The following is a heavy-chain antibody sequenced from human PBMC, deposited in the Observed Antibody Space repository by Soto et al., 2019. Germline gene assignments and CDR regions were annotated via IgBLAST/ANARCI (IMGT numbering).Heavy chain of an antibody. V-gene: IGHV4-4*02. Sequence: QVQLQESGPGLVKPSGTLSLTCAVSSGSIDTTNWWSWVRQPPGKGLELIGEIFHSGNTYYNPSLASRVTISVDTSKNQFSLNLRSVTAADTAVYYCARRTWGMDVWGQGTTVTVSS. CDR3: ARRTWGMDV. CDR2: IFHSGNT. D-gene: IGHD2-8*01. CDR1: SGSIDTTNW. J-gene: IGHJ6*02.